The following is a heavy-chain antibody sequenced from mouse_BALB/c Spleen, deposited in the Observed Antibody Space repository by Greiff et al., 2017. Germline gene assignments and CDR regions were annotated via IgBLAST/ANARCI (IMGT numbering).Heavy chain of an antibody. CDR1: GFTFSSFG. CDR3: ARDYDYSCFEY. D-gene: IGHD2-4*01. V-gene: IGHV5-17*02. Sequence: EVKLMESGGGLVKPGGSRKLSCAASGFTFSSFGMHWVRQAPEKGLEWVAYISSGSSTIYYADNVKGRFTISRDNPKNTLCLQMTSLRSEDTAMYYCARDYDYSCFEYWGQGTLVTVSS. J-gene: IGHJ3*01. CDR2: ISSGSSTI.